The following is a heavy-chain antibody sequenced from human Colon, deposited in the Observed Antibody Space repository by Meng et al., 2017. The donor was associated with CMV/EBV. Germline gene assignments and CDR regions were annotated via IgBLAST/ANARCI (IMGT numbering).Heavy chain of an antibody. CDR1: GFTFRTSW. D-gene: IGHD5-18*01. CDR2: LNNDGTYM. V-gene: IGHV3-74*03. Sequence: GESLKISCAASGFTFRTSWIHWVRQAPGKGLVWVARLNNDGTYMTYADSVRGRFAISRDNAKNTVYLQMNSLTADDTAVYYCARPRDGYSPFDLWGQGTLVTVSS. CDR3: ARPRDGYSPFDL. J-gene: IGHJ4*02.